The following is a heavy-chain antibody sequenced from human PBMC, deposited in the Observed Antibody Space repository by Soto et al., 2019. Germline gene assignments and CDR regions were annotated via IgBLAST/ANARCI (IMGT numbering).Heavy chain of an antibody. J-gene: IGHJ4*02. D-gene: IGHD3-16*01. CDR2: TYYRGTT. Sequence: SETLSLTCSVSGGSIRGYYWTWIRQPPGKGLEWIGYTYYRGTTKYNPSLNSRVTISADTSQNQISLQLSSVTAADTAVYYCAREVASYGSTYFDYWGQGALVTVPQ. V-gene: IGHV4-59*01. CDR3: AREVASYGSTYFDY. CDR1: GGSIRGYY.